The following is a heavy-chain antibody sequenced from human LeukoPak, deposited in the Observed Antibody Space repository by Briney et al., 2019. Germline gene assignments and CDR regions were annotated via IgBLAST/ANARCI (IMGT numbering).Heavy chain of an antibody. Sequence: GGSLRLSCAASGFTFSSYGMHWVRQAPGKGLEWVAVIWYDGSNKYYADSVKGRFTISRDNSKNTLYLQMNSLRAEDTAVYYCAKEGDTAMVMRGGYYFDYWGQGTLVTVSS. V-gene: IGHV3-30*02. CDR3: AKEGDTAMVMRGGYYFDY. J-gene: IGHJ4*02. CDR1: GFTFSSYG. D-gene: IGHD5-18*01. CDR2: IWYDGSNK.